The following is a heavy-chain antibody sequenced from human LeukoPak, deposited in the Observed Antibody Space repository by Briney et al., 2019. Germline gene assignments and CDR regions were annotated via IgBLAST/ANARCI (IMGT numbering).Heavy chain of an antibody. Sequence: SETLSLTCAVYGGSFSAYFWSWIRQPPGKGLEWIGEINHSGSTNYNPSLNSRVTISVDTSKNQFSLKLSSVTAADTAVYYCARGVVGYWGQGTLVTVSS. V-gene: IGHV4-34*01. J-gene: IGHJ4*02. CDR3: ARGVVGY. D-gene: IGHD1-26*01. CDR1: GGSFSAYF. CDR2: INHSGST.